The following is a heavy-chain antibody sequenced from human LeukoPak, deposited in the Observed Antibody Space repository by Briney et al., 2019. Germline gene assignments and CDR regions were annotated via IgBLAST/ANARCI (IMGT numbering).Heavy chain of an antibody. CDR3: ARQATSISWQDS. CDR1: GYSFTTYW. V-gene: IGHV5-51*01. Sequence: GESLKISCKGSGYSFTTYWIGWVRQMPGKSLEWMAIIYPGDSDTRYSPSFQGQVTISADKSISTAYLQWSSLKASDTAMYYCARQATSISWQDSWGQGTLVTVSS. D-gene: IGHD6-13*01. J-gene: IGHJ4*02. CDR2: IYPGDSDT.